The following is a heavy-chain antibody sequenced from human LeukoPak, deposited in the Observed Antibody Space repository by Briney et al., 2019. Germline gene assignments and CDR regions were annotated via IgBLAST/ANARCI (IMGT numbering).Heavy chain of an antibody. CDR2: ISSSSSYI. CDR3: AKTLWGLTLLSSDH. V-gene: IGHV3-21*04. CDR1: GFTFSRYT. D-gene: IGHD3-16*01. J-gene: IGHJ4*02. Sequence: GGSLRLSCAASGFTFSRYTMNCVRQAPGKGLEWVSSISSSSSYIYYADSMKGRFTISRDNAKKSLYLQMNSLRADDTAVYFCAKTLWGLTLLSSDHWGQGTLVTVSS.